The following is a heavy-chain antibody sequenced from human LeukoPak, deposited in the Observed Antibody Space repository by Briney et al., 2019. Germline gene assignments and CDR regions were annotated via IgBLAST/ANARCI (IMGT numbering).Heavy chain of an antibody. CDR3: ARGSIAAAGTTDY. CDR2: IYYSGST. D-gene: IGHD6-13*01. J-gene: IGHJ4*02. Sequence: SETLSLTCTVSGGSISSSSYYWGWIRQPPGKGLEWIGSIYYSGSTYYNPSLKSRVTISVDTSKNQFSLKLSSVTAADTAVYYCARGSIAAAGTTDYWGQGTLVTVSS. V-gene: IGHV4-39*07. CDR1: GGSISSSSYY.